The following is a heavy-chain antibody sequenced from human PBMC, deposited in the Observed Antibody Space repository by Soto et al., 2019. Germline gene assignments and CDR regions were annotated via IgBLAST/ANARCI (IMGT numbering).Heavy chain of an antibody. J-gene: IGHJ5*02. CDR2: IWYDGSNK. D-gene: IGHD3-3*01. Sequence: PGGSLRLSCAASGFTFSSYGMHWVRQAPGKGLEWVAVIWYDGSNKYYADSVKGRFTISRDNSKNTLYLQMNSLRAEDTAAYYCARGAREDYDFWSGYYILGSWFDPWGQGTLVTVSS. CDR3: ARGAREDYDFWSGYYILGSWFDP. V-gene: IGHV3-33*01. CDR1: GFTFSSYG.